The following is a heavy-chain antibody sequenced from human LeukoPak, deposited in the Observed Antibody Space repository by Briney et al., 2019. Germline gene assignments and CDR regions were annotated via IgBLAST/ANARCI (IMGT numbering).Heavy chain of an antibody. CDR1: GFSLSSYA. Sequence: GGSLRLSCVASGFSLSSYAMNWVRQAPGKELEWVSGMGTAGNTHYADSVKGRFTISRDNSKNTLFLQMDSLRVDDTAAYYCARYCSGGSCYSGAFDIWGQGTMVTVSS. CDR3: ARYCSGGSCYSGAFDI. CDR2: MGTAGNT. V-gene: IGHV3-23*01. J-gene: IGHJ3*02. D-gene: IGHD2-15*01.